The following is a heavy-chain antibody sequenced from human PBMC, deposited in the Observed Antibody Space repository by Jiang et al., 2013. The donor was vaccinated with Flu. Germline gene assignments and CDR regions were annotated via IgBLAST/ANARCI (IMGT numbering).Heavy chain of an antibody. D-gene: IGHD6-19*01. CDR1: GDSVSRIGAA. CDR2: TYYLSQWYN. Sequence: TSQTLSLTCAISGDSVSRIGAAWNWIRQSPSRGLEWLGRTYYLSQWYNDYAISVEGRITIDPDTSKNQLSLQLNSVTPEDTAVYYCARAVAGTSLVIVFDPWGQGTLVTVSS. CDR3: ARAVAGTSLVIVFDP. V-gene: IGHV6-1*01. J-gene: IGHJ5*02.